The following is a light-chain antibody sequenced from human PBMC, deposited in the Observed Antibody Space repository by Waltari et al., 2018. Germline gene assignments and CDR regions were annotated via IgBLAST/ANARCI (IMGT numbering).Light chain of an antibody. Sequence: DIVMTQSPDSLAVSLGERATIKCKSSQSLLSNADNKNYLAWFQQKPGQPPKLLIYCAFIRESGVPDRFSGGGSGTDFTLPISNLQAEDVAVYYCQQHYGSPLTFGPGTRVDIK. V-gene: IGKV4-1*01. CDR2: CAF. J-gene: IGKJ3*01. CDR3: QQHYGSPLT. CDR1: QSLLSNADNKNY.